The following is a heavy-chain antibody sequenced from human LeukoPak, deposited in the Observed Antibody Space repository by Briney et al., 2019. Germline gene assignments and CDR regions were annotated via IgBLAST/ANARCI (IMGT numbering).Heavy chain of an antibody. CDR3: AKELPYCGGDCYSLLDY. CDR1: GFTFSTYA. J-gene: IGHJ4*02. V-gene: IGHV3-23*01. CDR2: ISGSGGST. Sequence: GGSLRLSCAASGFTFSTYAMSWVRQAPGKGLEWVSSISGSGGSTYYADSVKGRFTISRDNSKNMVCLQMNSLRAEDTAIYYCAKELPYCGGDCYSLLDYWGQGTLVTVSS. D-gene: IGHD2-21*02.